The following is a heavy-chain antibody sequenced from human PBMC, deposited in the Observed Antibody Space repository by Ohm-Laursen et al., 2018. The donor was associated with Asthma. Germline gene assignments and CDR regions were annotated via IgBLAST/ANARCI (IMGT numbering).Heavy chain of an antibody. CDR2: IWYDGSNK. D-gene: IGHD1-14*01. CDR3: ARDLITTAGYYYYGMDV. CDR1: GFTFSSYG. V-gene: IGHV3-33*01. J-gene: IGHJ6*02. Sequence: SLRLSCAASGFTFSSYGMHWVRQAPGKGLEWVAVIWYDGSNKYYEDSVKGRFTISRDNSKNTLYLQMNSLRAEDTAVYYCARDLITTAGYYYYGMDVWGQGTTVTVSS.